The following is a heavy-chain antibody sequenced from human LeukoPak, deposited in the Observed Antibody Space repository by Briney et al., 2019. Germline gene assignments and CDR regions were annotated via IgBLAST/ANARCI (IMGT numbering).Heavy chain of an antibody. V-gene: IGHV1-2*02. D-gene: IGHD2-2*01. CDR2: IDPYSGDT. CDR3: ARGRYCSSTSCSDFDY. Sequence: ASVKVSCKASGYTFTGYYMHWVRQAPGQGLEWMGWIDPYSGDTNYPQKFQGRVTMTRDTSISTAYMELNSLRSDDTAVYYCARGRYCSSTSCSDFDYWGQGTLVTVSS. J-gene: IGHJ4*02. CDR1: GYTFTGYY.